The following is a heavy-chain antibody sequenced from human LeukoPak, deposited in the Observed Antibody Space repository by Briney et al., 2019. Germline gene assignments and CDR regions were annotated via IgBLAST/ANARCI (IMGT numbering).Heavy chain of an antibody. D-gene: IGHD2-2*01. CDR3: AKDFPTGGYCSSTSCYGEKYQYYAMDV. J-gene: IGHJ6*04. CDR1: GFTFSSYA. V-gene: IGHV3-23*01. Sequence: GGPLRLSCAASGFTFSSYAMSWVRQAPGKGLEWVSSISGSGGSTYYADSVKGRFTISRDNSKNTLYLQMNSLRAEDTAVYYCAKDFPTGGYCSSTSCYGEKYQYYAMDVWGKGTTVTVSS. CDR2: ISGSGGST.